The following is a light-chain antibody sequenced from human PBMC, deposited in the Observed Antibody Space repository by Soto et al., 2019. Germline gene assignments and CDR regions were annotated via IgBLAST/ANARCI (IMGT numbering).Light chain of an antibody. Sequence: DIVMTQSPDSLAVSLGERATINCKSSQSVFYSSNSKNHLAWYQQKPGQSPKVLIYWASTRESGVPDRFSGSGSGTDVTLTITSLQAEDVAVYYCQQYYSTPPTFGQGTKLEIK. CDR2: WAS. CDR1: QSVFYSSNSKNH. J-gene: IGKJ2*01. CDR3: QQYYSTPPT. V-gene: IGKV4-1*01.